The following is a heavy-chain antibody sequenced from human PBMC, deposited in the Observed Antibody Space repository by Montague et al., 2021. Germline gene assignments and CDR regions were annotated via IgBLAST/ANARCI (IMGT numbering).Heavy chain of an antibody. V-gene: IGHV4-59*01. CDR3: ARKGFYERGGFFI. CDR1: GASISGCY. CDR2: VFYSGAT. J-gene: IGHJ4*02. D-gene: IGHD2-15*01. Sequence: SETLSLTCSVSGASISGCYWFWIRQPPGKGLEWIGSVFYSGATNYNPSLKSRVTMSADTSKNQVSLRVNSVTAADTAVYYCARKGFYERGGFFIWGLGTLVTVSS.